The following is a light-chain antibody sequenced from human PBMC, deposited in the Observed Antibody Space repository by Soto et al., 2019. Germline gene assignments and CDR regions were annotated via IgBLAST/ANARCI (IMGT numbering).Light chain of an antibody. Sequence: QSVLTQPPSASATPGQRVTISCSGSNSNIGTNTVNWYQQLPGTAPRILIYTNNQRPSGVPQRFSGSKTGTSASLAIGGLQSEDGADYYCAAWDDSLGAYVFGTGTKVTLL. CDR1: NSNIGTNT. CDR3: AAWDDSLGAYV. CDR2: TNN. J-gene: IGLJ1*01. V-gene: IGLV1-44*01.